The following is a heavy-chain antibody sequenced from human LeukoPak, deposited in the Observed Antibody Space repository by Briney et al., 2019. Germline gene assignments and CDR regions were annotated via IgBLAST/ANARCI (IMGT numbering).Heavy chain of an antibody. CDR3: ARGYNWGSPTRNFYYLDV. V-gene: IGHV4-4*07. CDR1: GGSISSYN. J-gene: IGHJ6*03. CDR2: IYTSGST. D-gene: IGHD7-27*01. Sequence: PSETLSLTCTVSGGSISSYNLSWIRQPAGKGLEWIGRIYTSGSTNYNPSLKSRVTMSVDTSKNQFSLKLRSVTAADTAVYYCARGYNWGSPTRNFYYLDVWGKGTTVTVSS.